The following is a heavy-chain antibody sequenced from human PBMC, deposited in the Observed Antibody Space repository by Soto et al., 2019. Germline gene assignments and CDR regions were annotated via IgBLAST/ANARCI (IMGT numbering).Heavy chain of an antibody. J-gene: IGHJ6*02. Sequence: GASVKVSCKASGYTFLDYGISWVRQAPGQGLEWMGWISGYTVNTNYAQNLQGRVTMTTDTSTSTAYMELRSLRSDDTAVYYFAIDIVDTEIVLDYYCIDVRRQGTTFT. V-gene: IGHV1-18*01. D-gene: IGHD5-18*01. CDR2: ISGYTVNT. CDR3: AIDIVDTEIVLDYYCIDV. CDR1: GYTFLDYG.